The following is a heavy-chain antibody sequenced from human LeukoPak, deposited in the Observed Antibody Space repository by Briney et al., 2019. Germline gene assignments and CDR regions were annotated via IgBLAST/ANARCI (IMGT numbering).Heavy chain of an antibody. V-gene: IGHV4-59*01. CDR3: AGTKNWLSYVY. CDR2: IYYSGST. Sequence: SETLSLTCTVSGGSISSYYWSWIRQPPGKGLEWIGHIYYSGSTNYNPSLKSRVTMSVDTSKNQFSLKVTSVTAADTAVYYCAGTKNWLSYVYWGQGTLVTVSS. J-gene: IGHJ4*02. CDR1: GGSISSYY. D-gene: IGHD3-9*01.